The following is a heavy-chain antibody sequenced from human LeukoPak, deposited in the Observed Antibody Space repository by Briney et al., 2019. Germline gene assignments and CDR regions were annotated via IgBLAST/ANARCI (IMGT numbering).Heavy chain of an antibody. J-gene: IGHJ4*02. CDR1: GGSISNHY. D-gene: IGHD6-13*01. V-gene: IGHV4-4*07. Sequence: PSETLSLTCTVSGGSISNHYWTWIRQPAGKGMEWIGRIYTSGSSHYNPSLKSRVTMSVNTSKNQFSLRLSSVTAADTAVYYCARHTAAAGSSEHGHFDYWGQGTLVTVSS. CDR3: ARHTAAAGSSEHGHFDY. CDR2: IYTSGSS.